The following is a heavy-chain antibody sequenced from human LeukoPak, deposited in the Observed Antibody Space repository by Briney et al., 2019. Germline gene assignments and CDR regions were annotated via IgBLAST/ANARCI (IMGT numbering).Heavy chain of an antibody. CDR3: ARGGEAALAD. J-gene: IGHJ4*02. Sequence: SETLSLTCTVSGGSISSSTYYWGWIRQPPGKGLEWIGRIYYSETTYYNPSLKSRVTISVDTSKNQSSLSLSSVTAADTAVYYCARGGEAALADWGEGTLVTVSS. CDR2: IYYSETT. CDR1: GGSISSSTYY. V-gene: IGHV4-39*07. D-gene: IGHD4-17*01.